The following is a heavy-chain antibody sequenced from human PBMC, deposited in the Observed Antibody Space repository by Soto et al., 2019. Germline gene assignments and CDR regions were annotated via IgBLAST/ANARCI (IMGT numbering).Heavy chain of an antibody. V-gene: IGHV4-31*03. CDR3: ARGPEGYFDY. J-gene: IGHJ4*02. Sequence: QVQLQESGPGLVKPSQTLSLTCTVSGGSISSGGYYWSWIRQHPGKGLEWIGYIYSSGSTYYNPSLKSRFTISVDTSKNQFSLKLSSVTASDTAVYSCARGPEGYFDYWGQGTLVTASS. CDR1: GGSISSGGYY. CDR2: IYSSGST.